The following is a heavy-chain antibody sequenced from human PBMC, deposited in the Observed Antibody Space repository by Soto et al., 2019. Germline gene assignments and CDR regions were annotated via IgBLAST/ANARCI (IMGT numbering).Heavy chain of an antibody. CDR3: ARVGTIFGVDQPYWYFDL. CDR1: GGSISSGGYY. CDR2: IYYSGST. J-gene: IGHJ2*01. V-gene: IGHV4-31*03. Sequence: QVQLQESGPGLVKPSQTLSLTCTVSGGSISSGGYYWSWIRQHPGKGLEWIGYIYYSGSTYYNPYLKSRVTISVDTSKNQFSLKLSSVTAADTAVYYCARVGTIFGVDQPYWYFDLWGRGTLVTVSS. D-gene: IGHD3-3*01.